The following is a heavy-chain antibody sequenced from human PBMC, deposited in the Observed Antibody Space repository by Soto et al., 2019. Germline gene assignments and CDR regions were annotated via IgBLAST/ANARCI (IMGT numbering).Heavy chain of an antibody. V-gene: IGHV3-21*06. CDR2: ISSTTHYI. J-gene: IGHJ4*02. CDR1: GFTFTRYS. CDR3: ARESEDLTSNFDY. Sequence: GSLRLSCAASGFTFTRYSMSWVRQAPGKGLEWVSSISSTTHYIYYADSMRGRFTISRDNAKNAVYLEMNSLRAEDTAVYYCARESEDLTSNFDYWGQGTLVTVSS.